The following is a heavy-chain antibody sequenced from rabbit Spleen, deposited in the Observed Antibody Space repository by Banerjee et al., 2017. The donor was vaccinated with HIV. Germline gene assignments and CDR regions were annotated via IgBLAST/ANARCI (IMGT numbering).Heavy chain of an antibody. Sequence: QSLEESGGGLVQPEGSLTLTCTASGFSLSSYYMSWVRQAPGKGLEWIACIYGGSSGSTYYASWAKGRFTISKTSSTMVTLQMTSLTAADTATYFCARDSGSSFSSYGMDLWGQGTLVTVS. CDR3: ARDSGSSFSSYGMDL. D-gene: IGHD8-1*01. V-gene: IGHV1S40*01. CDR1: GFSLSSYY. J-gene: IGHJ6*01. CDR2: IYGGSSGST.